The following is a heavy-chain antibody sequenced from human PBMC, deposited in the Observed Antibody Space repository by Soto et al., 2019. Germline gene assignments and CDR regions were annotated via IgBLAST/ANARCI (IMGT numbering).Heavy chain of an antibody. CDR3: ARTEYSSRGYYYYMDV. J-gene: IGHJ6*03. CDR2: INWNGGST. V-gene: IGHV3-20*01. Sequence: GGSLRLSCAASGFTFDDYGMSWVRQAPGKGLEWVSGINWNGGSTGYADSVKGRFTISRDNAKNSLYLQMNSLRAEDTALYHCARTEYSSRGYYYYMDVWGKGTTVTVSS. D-gene: IGHD6-6*01. CDR1: GFTFDDYG.